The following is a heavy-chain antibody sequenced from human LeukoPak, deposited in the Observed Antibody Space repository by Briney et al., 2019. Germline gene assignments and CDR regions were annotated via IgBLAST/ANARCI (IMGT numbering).Heavy chain of an antibody. CDR1: GFTLKDYA. CDR3: TKGPGNYYGSNSRTYYYYTWTS. CDR2: ISGNSDTI. V-gene: IGHV3-9*03. Sequence: GRSLRLSCAASGFTLKDYATHWVRQAPGKGLEWVSGISGNSDTITYADSVKGRFTISRDNAENSLYLRMDSLRVEDMALYYCTKGPGNYYGSNSRTYYYYTWTSGAKGPRSPSP. J-gene: IGHJ6*03. D-gene: IGHD3-10*01.